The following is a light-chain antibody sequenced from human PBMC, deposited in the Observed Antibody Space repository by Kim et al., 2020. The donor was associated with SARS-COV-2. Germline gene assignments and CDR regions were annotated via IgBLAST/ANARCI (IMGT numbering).Light chain of an antibody. CDR3: AAWDDSLNGWV. V-gene: IGLV1-44*01. CDR2: SNN. Sequence: GRRVTISCSGSSSNIGSNTVNWYQQLPGTAPKRLIYSNNQRPSGVPDRFSGSKSGTSASLTISGLQSEDEADYYCAAWDDSLNGWVFGGGTKLTVL. J-gene: IGLJ3*02. CDR1: SSNIGSNT.